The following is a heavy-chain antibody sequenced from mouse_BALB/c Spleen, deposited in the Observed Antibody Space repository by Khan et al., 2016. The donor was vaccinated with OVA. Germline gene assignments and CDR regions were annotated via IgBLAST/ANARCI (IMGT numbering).Heavy chain of an antibody. Sequence: QVQLKESGPGLVAPSQSLSITCTVSGFSLNSYGVHWVRQPPGKGLEWLGVIWAGGSTNHNSALMSRLSISKDNSKSQVFVKMNSLQTDDTAMYXCARAFYYGAWFAYWGQGTLVTVSA. CDR3: ARAFYYGAWFAY. CDR1: GFSLNSYG. J-gene: IGHJ3*01. CDR2: IWAGGST. D-gene: IGHD1-1*01. V-gene: IGHV2-9*02.